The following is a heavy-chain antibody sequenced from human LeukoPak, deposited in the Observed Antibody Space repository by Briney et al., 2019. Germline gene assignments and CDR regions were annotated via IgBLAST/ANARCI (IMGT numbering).Heavy chain of an antibody. CDR2: IIPIFGTA. Sequence: EASVKVSCKASGGTFSSYAISWVRQAPGQGLEWMGGIIPIFGTANYAQKFQGRVTITADKSTTTAYMELSRLRSDDTAVYYCARDRVATIFGYWGQGTLVTVSS. J-gene: IGHJ4*02. CDR1: GGTFSSYA. CDR3: ARDRVATIFGY. D-gene: IGHD5-12*01. V-gene: IGHV1-69*06.